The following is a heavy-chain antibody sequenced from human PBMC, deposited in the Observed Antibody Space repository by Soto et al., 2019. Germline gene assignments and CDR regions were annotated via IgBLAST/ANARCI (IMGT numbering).Heavy chain of an antibody. CDR2: VYHSGTT. J-gene: IGHJ1*01. V-gene: IGHV4-59*12. Sequence: PSETLSLTCTVSGGSISSYYWTWIRQSPGKGPEWIGYVYHSGTTNYNPSLESRVTMPLDTSKSQISLKLTAVATSDKAVYYCGPRPRGGPFRGVLAYWSQGTLVTVFS. CDR1: GGSISSYY. CDR3: GPRPRGGPFRGVLAY. D-gene: IGHD3-10*01.